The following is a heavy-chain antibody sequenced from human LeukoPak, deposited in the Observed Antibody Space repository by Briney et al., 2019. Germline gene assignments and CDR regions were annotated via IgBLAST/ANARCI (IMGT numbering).Heavy chain of an antibody. CDR3: ARAPNDCSSTSCQSLGY. Sequence: ASVKVSCKASGYTFTGYYMHWVRQAPGQGLEWMGWINPNSGGTNYAQKFQGRVTMTRDTSISTAYMELSRMRSDDTAVYYCARAPNDCSSTSCQSLGYWGQGTLVTVSS. J-gene: IGHJ4*02. CDR1: GYTFTGYY. CDR2: INPNSGGT. V-gene: IGHV1-2*02. D-gene: IGHD2-2*01.